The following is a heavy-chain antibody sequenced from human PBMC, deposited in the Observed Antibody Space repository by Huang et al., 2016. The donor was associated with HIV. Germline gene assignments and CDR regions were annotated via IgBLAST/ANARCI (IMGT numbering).Heavy chain of an antibody. CDR2: MNPNTGKT. Sequence: QVHLVQSGAEVKKPGASVKVSCKASGYTFTNYDINWVRQAPGRGLEWMGWMNPNTGKTGFAQSFQGRVTMTRKTSITTAYMELTSLTSEDTAVYYCARSAYGDLDYWGLGTLVSVSS. J-gene: IGHJ4*02. CDR3: ARSAYGDLDY. CDR1: GYTFTNYD. D-gene: IGHD4-17*01. V-gene: IGHV1-8*02.